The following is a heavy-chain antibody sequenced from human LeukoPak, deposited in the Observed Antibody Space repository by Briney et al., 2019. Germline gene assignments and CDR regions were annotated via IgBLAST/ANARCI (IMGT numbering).Heavy chain of an antibody. CDR3: ARDHGYSSSSYYFDY. D-gene: IGHD6-6*01. Sequence: GGSLRLSCVASGFTFSNYWMSWVRQAPGKGLEWVAVISYDGSNKYYADSVKGRFTISRDNAKNSLYLQMNSLRAEDTAVYYCARDHGYSSSSYYFDYWGQGTLVTVSS. CDR1: GFTFSNYW. CDR2: ISYDGSNK. J-gene: IGHJ4*02. V-gene: IGHV3-30-3*01.